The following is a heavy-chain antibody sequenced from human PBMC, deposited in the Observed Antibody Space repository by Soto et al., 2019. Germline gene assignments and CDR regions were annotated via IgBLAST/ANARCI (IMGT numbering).Heavy chain of an antibody. J-gene: IGHJ6*03. Sequence: PGGSLRLSCAASGFTFSSYAMHWVRQAPGKGPEYVSAISSNGGSTYYANSVKGRFTISRDNSKNTLYLQMGSLRAEDMAVYYCARDKEDCSSTSCPNLYYYYYMDVWGKGTTVTVSS. D-gene: IGHD2-2*01. CDR1: GFTFSSYA. CDR2: ISSNGGST. CDR3: ARDKEDCSSTSCPNLYYYYYMDV. V-gene: IGHV3-64*01.